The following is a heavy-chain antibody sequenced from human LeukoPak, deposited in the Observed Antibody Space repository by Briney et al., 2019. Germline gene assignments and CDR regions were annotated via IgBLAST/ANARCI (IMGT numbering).Heavy chain of an antibody. CDR3: ARVSVWEVVTPHDY. CDR2: SSAYNGNT. D-gene: IGHD2-21*02. CDR1: GYTFTSYG. Sequence: ASVKVSCKASGYTFTSYGISCVRQAPGQGLEWMGWSSAYNGNTNYAQKLQGRVTMTADTSTSTAYMELRSLRSDDTAVYYCARVSVWEVVTPHDYWGQGTLVTVSS. V-gene: IGHV1-18*04. J-gene: IGHJ4*02.